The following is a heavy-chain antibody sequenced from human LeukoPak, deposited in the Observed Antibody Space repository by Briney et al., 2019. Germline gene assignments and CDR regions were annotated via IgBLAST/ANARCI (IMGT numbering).Heavy chain of an antibody. CDR3: AREPAGSGWGYYFDY. CDR1: GFTFSTYV. V-gene: IGHV3-30*01. CDR2: ISSEGSNK. J-gene: IGHJ4*02. Sequence: GGTLRLSCAASGFTFSTYVMHWVRQAPGKGLEWVAVISSEGSNKDYADSVKGRFTISRDSSKNTLYVEMHSLRTEDTSMYYCAREPAGSGWGYYFDYWGQGTLVTVSS. D-gene: IGHD3-16*01.